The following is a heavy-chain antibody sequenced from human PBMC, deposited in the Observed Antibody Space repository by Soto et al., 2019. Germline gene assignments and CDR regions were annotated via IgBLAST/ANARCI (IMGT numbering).Heavy chain of an antibody. V-gene: IGHV1-18*01. CDR1: GYTFTNFG. D-gene: IGHD5-18*01. J-gene: IGHJ4*02. Sequence: QVQLVQSGAEVKKPGASVKVYCKTSGYTFTNFGLSWVRQAPGQGLEWMGWISAYHGNTTHAQNFQGIVTPTTDTSTPTASMAPTRLRSADTAVYHCARVVTPIDYWGQGTLFTFSS. CDR2: ISAYHGNT. CDR3: ARVVTPIDY.